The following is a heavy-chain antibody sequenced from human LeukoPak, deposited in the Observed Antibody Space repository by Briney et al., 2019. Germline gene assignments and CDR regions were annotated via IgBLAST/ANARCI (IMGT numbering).Heavy chain of an antibody. Sequence: SETLSLTCTVSGYSISSGYYWGWIRQPPGKGLEWIGSIYHSGSTYYNPSLKSRVTISVDTSKNQFSLKLSSVTAADTAVYYCARDGDIVVVVAATPGGRFDPWGQGTLVTVSS. CDR1: GYSISSGYY. J-gene: IGHJ5*02. V-gene: IGHV4-38-2*02. CDR3: ARDGDIVVVVAATPGGRFDP. D-gene: IGHD2-15*01. CDR2: IYHSGST.